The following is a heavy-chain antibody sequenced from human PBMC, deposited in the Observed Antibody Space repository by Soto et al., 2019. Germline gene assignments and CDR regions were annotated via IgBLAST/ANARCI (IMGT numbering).Heavy chain of an antibody. CDR3: ASPAADFWSGYSEYYYYYGMDV. Sequence: GASVKVSCKASGYTFTSYYMHWVRQAPGQGLEWMGIINPSGGSTSYAQKFQGRVTTTRDTSTSTVYMELSSLRSEDTAVYYCASPAADFWSGYSEYYYYYGMDVWGQGTTVTVSS. CDR2: INPSGGST. D-gene: IGHD3-3*01. CDR1: GYTFTSYY. J-gene: IGHJ6*02. V-gene: IGHV1-46*01.